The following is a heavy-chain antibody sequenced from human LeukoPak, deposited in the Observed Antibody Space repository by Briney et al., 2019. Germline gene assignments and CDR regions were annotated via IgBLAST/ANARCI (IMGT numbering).Heavy chain of an antibody. V-gene: IGHV4-4*09. Sequence: SETLSLTCTVSGGSISSYYWSWIRQPPGRGLEWIGYIYTRGSTNYNPSLKSRVTISVDTSKNQFSLKLSSVTAADTAVYYCARHQGGYNTFDYWGQGTLVTVSS. CDR1: GGSISSYY. CDR3: ARHQGGYNTFDY. J-gene: IGHJ4*02. CDR2: IYTRGST. D-gene: IGHD5-24*01.